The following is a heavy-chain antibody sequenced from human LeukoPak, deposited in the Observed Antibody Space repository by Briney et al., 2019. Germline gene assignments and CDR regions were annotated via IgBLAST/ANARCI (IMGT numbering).Heavy chain of an antibody. V-gene: IGHV3-7*01. D-gene: IGHD2-21*01. Sequence: PGGSLRLSCAASGFTFSSYGMHWVRQAPGKGLEWVANIKQDGSEKYYVDSVKGRFTISRDNAKNSLYLQMNSLRAEDTAVYYCAREASYCGGDCYHDAFDIWGHGMMVTVSS. CDR3: AREASYCGGDCYHDAFDI. J-gene: IGHJ3*02. CDR1: GFTFSSYG. CDR2: IKQDGSEK.